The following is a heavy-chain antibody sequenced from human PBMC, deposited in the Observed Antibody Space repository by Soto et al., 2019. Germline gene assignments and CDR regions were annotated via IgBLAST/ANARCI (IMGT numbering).Heavy chain of an antibody. V-gene: IGHV3-23*01. Sequence: GGSLRLSCAASGFTFSSCAMSWVRQAPGKGLEWVSAISGSGGSTYYADSVKGRFTISRDNSKNTLYLQMNSLRAEDTAVYYCARGYCSSTSCYRYDYYYGMDVWGQGTTVTVSS. J-gene: IGHJ6*02. CDR2: ISGSGGST. D-gene: IGHD2-2*01. CDR1: GFTFSSCA. CDR3: ARGYCSSTSCYRYDYYYGMDV.